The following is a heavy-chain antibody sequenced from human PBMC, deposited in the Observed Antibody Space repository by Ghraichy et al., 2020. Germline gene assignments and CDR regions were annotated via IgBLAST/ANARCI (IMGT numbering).Heavy chain of an antibody. Sequence: GGSLRLSCTVSGFTFSNYWMHWVRQGPGEGLLWVSGINFDGSDTRYVDSVEGRFTISRDNAKNTLYLQMNSLRAEDTAVYYCARDFLHNTSPHYWGQGTLVTVSP. V-gene: IGHV3-74*01. CDR1: GFTFSNYW. J-gene: IGHJ4*02. D-gene: IGHD2/OR15-2a*01. CDR3: ARDFLHNTSPHY. CDR2: INFDGSDT.